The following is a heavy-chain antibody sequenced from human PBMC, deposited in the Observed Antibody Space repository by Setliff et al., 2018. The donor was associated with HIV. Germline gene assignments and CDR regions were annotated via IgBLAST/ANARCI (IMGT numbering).Heavy chain of an antibody. CDR3: AMAYYYDSSGYRNDAFDI. V-gene: IGHV1-2*02. D-gene: IGHD3-22*01. CDR1: GYTFTGYY. CDR2: INPNSGGT. Sequence: PGASVKVSCKASGYTFTGYYMYWVRQAPGQGLEWMGWINPNSGGTNYAQKFQGRVTMTRDTSISTAYMELSRLRSDDTAVYYCAMAYYYDSSGYRNDAFDIWGQGTMVTVSS. J-gene: IGHJ3*02.